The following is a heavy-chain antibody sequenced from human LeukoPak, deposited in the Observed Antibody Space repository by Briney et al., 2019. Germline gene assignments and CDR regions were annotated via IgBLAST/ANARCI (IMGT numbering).Heavy chain of an antibody. CDR3: ATVSTMILPDY. V-gene: IGHV3-30*04. CDR2: ISYDGSNK. D-gene: IGHD3-22*01. Sequence: GGSLRLSCAASGFTFSSYAMHWVRQAPGKGLEWVAVISYDGSNKYYADSVKGRFTISRDNSKNTLYLQMNSLRAEDTAVYYCATVSTMILPDYWGQGTLVTVSS. CDR1: GFTFSSYA. J-gene: IGHJ4*02.